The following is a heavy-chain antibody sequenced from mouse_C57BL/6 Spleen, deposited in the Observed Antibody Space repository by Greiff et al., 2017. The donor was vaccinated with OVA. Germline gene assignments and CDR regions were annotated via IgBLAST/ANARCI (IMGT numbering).Heavy chain of an antibody. V-gene: IGHV1-15*01. CDR1: GYTFTDYE. Sequence: QVQLQQSGGELVRPGASVTLSCKASGYTFTDYEMHWVKQTPVHGLEWIGAIDPETGGTAYNQKFKGKAILTADKSSSTAYMELRSLTSEDSAVYYCTRDWFAYWGQGTLVTVSA. CDR3: TRDWFAY. J-gene: IGHJ3*01. CDR2: IDPETGGT.